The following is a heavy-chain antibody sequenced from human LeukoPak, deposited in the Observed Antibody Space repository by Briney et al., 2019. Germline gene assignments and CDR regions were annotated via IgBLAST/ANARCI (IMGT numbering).Heavy chain of an antibody. Sequence: PSETLSLTCTVSGDSFTSVTDYWARIRQPPGKGLEWIGYIYYSGSTNYNPSLKSRVTISVDTSKNQFSLKLSSVTAADTAVYYCARVAIFNWFDPWGQGTLVTVSS. D-gene: IGHD3-3*01. J-gene: IGHJ5*02. CDR1: GDSFTSVTDY. CDR3: ARVAIFNWFDP. V-gene: IGHV4-61*01. CDR2: IYYSGST.